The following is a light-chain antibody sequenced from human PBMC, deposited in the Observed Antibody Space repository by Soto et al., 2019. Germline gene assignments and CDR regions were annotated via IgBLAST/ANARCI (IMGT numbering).Light chain of an antibody. J-gene: IGLJ2*01. CDR1: SSDIGAYNF. CDR2: DVN. V-gene: IGLV2-14*03. CDR3: TSWTTSTTMI. Sequence: ALTYPASVSGSPGQSITISCTGTSSDIGAYNFVSWYQQHPGKAPKLMLYDVNIRPSGVSNRFSGSKSGNTASLTISGLQAEDEADYYCTSWTTSTTMIFGGGTKVTVL.